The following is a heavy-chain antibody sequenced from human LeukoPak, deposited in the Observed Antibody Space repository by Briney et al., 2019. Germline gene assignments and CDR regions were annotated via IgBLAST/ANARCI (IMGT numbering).Heavy chain of an antibody. J-gene: IGHJ4*02. Sequence: SETLSLTCAVYGGSFSGYYWSWIRQPPGKGLEWLGYIYYSGNTNYNPSLKSRATMSVDTSKSQISLKLTSVTAADTAVYYCARDYSSSSYFDYWGQGTLVTVSS. CDR1: GGSFSGYY. CDR2: IYYSGNT. V-gene: IGHV4-34*11. CDR3: ARDYSSSSYFDY. D-gene: IGHD6-6*01.